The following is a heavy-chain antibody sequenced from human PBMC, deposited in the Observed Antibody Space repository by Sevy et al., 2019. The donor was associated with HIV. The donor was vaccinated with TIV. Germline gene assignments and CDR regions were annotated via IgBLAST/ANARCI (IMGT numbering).Heavy chain of an antibody. CDR3: AKDYDFWSGYHDY. D-gene: IGHD3-3*01. J-gene: IGHJ4*02. CDR2: ISGSGGTT. Sequence: GGSLRLSCAASGFTFSSYAMSWVRQAPGKELEWVSAISGSGGTTYYADSVKGRFTISRDNSKNTLYLQMNSLRAEDTAVYYCAKDYDFWSGYHDYWGQGTLVTVSS. CDR1: GFTFSSYA. V-gene: IGHV3-23*01.